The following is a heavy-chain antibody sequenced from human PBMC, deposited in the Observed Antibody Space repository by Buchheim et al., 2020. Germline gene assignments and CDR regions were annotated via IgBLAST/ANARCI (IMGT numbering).Heavy chain of an antibody. V-gene: IGHV4-39*01. CDR2: MSYIGNT. D-gene: IGHD3-9*01. Sequence: QVQLQESGPGLVKPSETLSLTCTVSGASISSSDYYWGWIRQPPGKGLEWIGSMSYIGNTYYTPSLKRRVTISGDTSRNPFSLQLRSVTAADTAVYSCARRGTYFDWFWGQGTL. CDR1: GASISSSDYY. J-gene: IGHJ1*01. CDR3: ARRGTYFDWF.